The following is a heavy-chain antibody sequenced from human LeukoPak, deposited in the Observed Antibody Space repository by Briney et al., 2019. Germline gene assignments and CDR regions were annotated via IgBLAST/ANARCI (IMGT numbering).Heavy chain of an antibody. Sequence: GGSLRLSCAASGFTFSSYEMNWVRQAPGKGLEWVSHISSSGSTIYYADSVKGRFTISRDNAKNSLYLQMNSLRAEDTAVYYCATQVVDGGYFDYWGQGTLVTVSS. D-gene: IGHD2-15*01. CDR3: ATQVVDGGYFDY. V-gene: IGHV3-48*03. CDR1: GFTFSSYE. J-gene: IGHJ4*02. CDR2: ISSSGSTI.